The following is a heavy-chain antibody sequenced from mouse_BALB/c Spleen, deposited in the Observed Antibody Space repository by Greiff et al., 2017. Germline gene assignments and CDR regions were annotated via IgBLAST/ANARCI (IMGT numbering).Heavy chain of an antibody. Sequence: QVQLQQSGPELVKPGASVKISCKASGYAFSSSWMNWVKQRPGQGLEWIGRIYPGDGDTNYNGKFKGKATLTADKSSSTAYMQLSSLTSVDSAVYFCARESLVWGDYWGQGTSVTVSS. CDR1: GYAFSSSW. J-gene: IGHJ4*01. CDR3: ARESLVWGDY. CDR2: IYPGDGDT. D-gene: IGHD2-10*02. V-gene: IGHV1-82*01.